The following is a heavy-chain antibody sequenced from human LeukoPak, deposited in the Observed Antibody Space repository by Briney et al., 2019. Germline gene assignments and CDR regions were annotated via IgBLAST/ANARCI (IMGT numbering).Heavy chain of an antibody. D-gene: IGHD1-26*01. V-gene: IGHV3-30-3*01. CDR2: ISYDGSNK. CDR3: ARDPSEWELLPWGYFDY. CDR1: GFTFSSYA. J-gene: IGHJ4*02. Sequence: PGGSLRLSCAASGFTFSSYAMHWVRQAPGKGLEWVAVISYDGSNKYYADSVKGRFTISRNNSKNTLYLQMNSLRAEDTAVYYCARDPSEWELLPWGYFDYWGQGTLVTVSS.